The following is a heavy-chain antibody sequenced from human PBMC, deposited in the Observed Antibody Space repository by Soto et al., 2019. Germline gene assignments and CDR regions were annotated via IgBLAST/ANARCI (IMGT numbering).Heavy chain of an antibody. CDR2: ISSSSSFI. D-gene: IGHD6-19*01. CDR3: ARDTCRNSVWFRGY. Sequence: EVQLVESGGGLVKPGGSLRLSCAASGFTFSSNTMTWVRQAPGKGLEWVSSISSSSSFIYYADSVKGRFTISRDNAKNSLSLQLHSPSPDDTAASYCARDTCRNSVWFRGYWGQGTLVTVSS. V-gene: IGHV3-21*01. CDR1: GFTFSSNT. J-gene: IGHJ4*02.